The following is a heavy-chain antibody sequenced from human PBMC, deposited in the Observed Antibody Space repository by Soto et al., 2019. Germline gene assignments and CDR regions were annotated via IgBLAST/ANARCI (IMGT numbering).Heavy chain of an antibody. CDR2: ISGSGGST. Sequence: PGGSLRLSCAASGFTFSSYAMSWVRQAPGKGLEWVSAISGSGGSTYYADSVKGRFTISRDNSKNTLYLQMNSLRAEDTAVYYCAKGFRLLWFGENGLNWFDPWGQGTLVTVSS. CDR1: GFTFSSYA. V-gene: IGHV3-23*01. J-gene: IGHJ5*02. D-gene: IGHD3-10*01. CDR3: AKGFRLLWFGENGLNWFDP.